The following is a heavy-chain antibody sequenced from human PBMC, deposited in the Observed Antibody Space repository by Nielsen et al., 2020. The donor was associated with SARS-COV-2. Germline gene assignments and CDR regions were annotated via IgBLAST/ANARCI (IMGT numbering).Heavy chain of an antibody. CDR3: AKGSSSGGGYYYYGMDV. V-gene: IGHV3-48*01. J-gene: IGHJ6*02. CDR2: ISSSSSTI. CDR1: GFTFSSYS. Sequence: GESLKISCAASGFTFSSYSMNWVRQAPGKGLEWVSYISSSSSTIYYADSVKGRFTISRDNAKNSLYLQMHSLRAEDTAVYYCAKGSSSGGGYYYYGMDVWGQGTTVTVSS. D-gene: IGHD6-19*01.